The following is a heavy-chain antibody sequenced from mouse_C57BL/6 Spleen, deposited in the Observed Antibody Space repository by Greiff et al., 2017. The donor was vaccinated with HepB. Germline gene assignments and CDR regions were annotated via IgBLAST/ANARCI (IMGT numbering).Heavy chain of an antibody. CDR1: GYAFSSYW. J-gene: IGHJ3*01. CDR2: IYPGDGDT. CDR3: ARSSTMVTTVFAY. V-gene: IGHV1-80*01. Sequence: QVQLQQSGAELVKPGASVKISCKASGYAFSSYWMNWVKQRPGKGLEWIGQIYPGDGDTNYNGKFKGKATLTADKSSSTAYMQLSSLTSEDSAVYFCARSSTMVTTVFAYWGQGTLVTVSA. D-gene: IGHD2-2*01.